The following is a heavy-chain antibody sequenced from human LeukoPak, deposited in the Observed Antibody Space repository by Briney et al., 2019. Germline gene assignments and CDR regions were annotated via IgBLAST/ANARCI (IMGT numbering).Heavy chain of an antibody. CDR3: ATVALEAVAGPFDL. V-gene: IGHV1-24*01. Sequence: ASVKVSCKASGYTFTGYYMHWVRQAPGKGLEWMGGFDPEDGETIYAQKFQGRVTMTEDTSTDTAYMELSSLRSEDTAVYYCATVALEAVAGPFDLWGRGTLVTVSS. J-gene: IGHJ2*01. CDR1: GYTFTGYY. D-gene: IGHD6-19*01. CDR2: FDPEDGET.